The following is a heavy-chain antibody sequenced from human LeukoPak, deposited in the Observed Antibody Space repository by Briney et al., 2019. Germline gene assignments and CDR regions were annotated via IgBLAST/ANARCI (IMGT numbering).Heavy chain of an antibody. V-gene: IGHV3-23*01. CDR1: GFSFRGYG. Sequence: GGSLRLSCAASGFSFRGYGMAWVRRAPGEGLERGSGICGSGDMTFYADSPRGRFTISRDNSKNTLYLQMNSLTAEDTDVYYYATKDAAGNYDSGSHYTPGYFDDWGQGILVTVSS. CDR2: ICGSGDMT. CDR3: ATKDAAGNYDSGSHYTPGYFDD. D-gene: IGHD3-10*01. J-gene: IGHJ4*02.